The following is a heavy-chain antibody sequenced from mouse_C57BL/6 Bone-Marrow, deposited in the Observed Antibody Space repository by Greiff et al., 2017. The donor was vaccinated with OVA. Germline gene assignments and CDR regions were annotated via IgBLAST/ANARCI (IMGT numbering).Heavy chain of an antibody. D-gene: IGHD2-3*01. J-gene: IGHJ2*01. CDR3: ARAGHLWLLRDY. V-gene: IGHV5-16*01. CDR2: INYDGSST. Sequence: EVKVEESEGGLVQPGSSMKLSCTASGFTFSDYYMAWVRQVPEKGLEWVANINYDGSSTYYLDSLKSRFIISRDNAMNILYLQMSSLKSEDTATYYCARAGHLWLLRDYWDEGTTLTVYS. CDR1: GFTFSDYY.